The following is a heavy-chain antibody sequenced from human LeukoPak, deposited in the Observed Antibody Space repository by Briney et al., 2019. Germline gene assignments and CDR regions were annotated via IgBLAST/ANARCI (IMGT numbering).Heavy chain of an antibody. D-gene: IGHD3-3*01. J-gene: IGHJ6*02. CDR1: GYTFTSYG. V-gene: IGHV1-18*01. CDR2: ISAYNGNT. CDR3: ARDFQDFGVVIRYYYGMDV. Sequence: GSVKVSCKASGYTFTSYGISWVRQAPGQGLEWMGWISAYNGNTNYAQKLQGRVTMTTDTSTSTAYMELRSLRSDDTAVYYCARDFQDFGVVIRYYYGMDVWGQGTTVTVSS.